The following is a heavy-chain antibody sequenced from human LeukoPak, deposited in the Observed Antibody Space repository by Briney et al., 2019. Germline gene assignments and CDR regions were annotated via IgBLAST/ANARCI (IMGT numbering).Heavy chain of an antibody. D-gene: IGHD3-3*01. CDR2: IYYSGGT. Sequence: SETLSLTCTVSGGSISSSSYYWGWIRQPPGKGLEWIGSIYYSGGTYYNPSLKSRVTISVDTSKNQFSLKLSSVTAADTAVYYCAKEGAEYYDFWSGPPIGWFDPWGQGTLVTVSS. V-gene: IGHV4-39*07. CDR3: AKEGAEYYDFWSGPPIGWFDP. CDR1: GGSISSSSYY. J-gene: IGHJ5*02.